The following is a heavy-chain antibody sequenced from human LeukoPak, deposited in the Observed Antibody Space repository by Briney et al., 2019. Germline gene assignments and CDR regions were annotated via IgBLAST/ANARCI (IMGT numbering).Heavy chain of an antibody. V-gene: IGHV3-30*02. CDR1: GVSLSSYG. CDR2: LPYDGSYN. CDR3: AAAGLGVAHWIDS. D-gene: IGHD2-15*01. Sequence: GGSLRLSCLVSGVSLSSYGMHWVRQAPGKGLEWLAWLPYDGSYNLTAASLKGRFAISKNISTNTLYLDMDRLTAEDTAVYYCAAAGLGVAHWIDSWGQGTPVTVSS. J-gene: IGHJ5*01.